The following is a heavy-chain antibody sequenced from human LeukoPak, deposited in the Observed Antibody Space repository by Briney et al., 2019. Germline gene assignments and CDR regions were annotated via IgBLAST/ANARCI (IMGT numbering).Heavy chain of an antibody. CDR3: AGERLYYDSSGYAY. Sequence: PSETLSLTCTASGGSISSYYWSWIRQPPGKGLEWIGYIYYSGSTNYNPSLKSRVTISVDTSKNQFSLKLSSVTAADTAVYYCAGERLYYDSSGYAYWGQGTLVTVSS. CDR2: IYYSGST. CDR1: GGSISSYY. J-gene: IGHJ4*02. D-gene: IGHD3-22*01. V-gene: IGHV4-59*01.